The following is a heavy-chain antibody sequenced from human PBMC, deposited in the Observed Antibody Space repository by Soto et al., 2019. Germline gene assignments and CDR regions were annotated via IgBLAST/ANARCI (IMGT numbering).Heavy chain of an antibody. Sequence: SETLSLTCAVSGGSFSGYYWSWIRQPPGKGLEWIGEINHSGSTNYNPSLKSRVTISVDTSKNQFSLKLSSVTAADTAVYYCARGQRAADNWFDPWGQGTLVTVSS. CDR3: ARGQRAADNWFDP. D-gene: IGHD6-13*01. V-gene: IGHV4-34*01. J-gene: IGHJ5*02. CDR2: INHSGST. CDR1: GGSFSGYY.